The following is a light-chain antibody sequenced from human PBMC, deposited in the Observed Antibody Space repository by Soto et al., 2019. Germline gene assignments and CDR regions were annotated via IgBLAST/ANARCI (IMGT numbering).Light chain of an antibody. CDR3: CSYAGNNTLV. Sequence: QSVLSQPASVSGSPGQSITFSCTGTSSDVGNYILVSWYQQHPGKAPKLMIYEVTKRPSGVSNRFSGSKSGNTASLTISGLQAEDEADYYCCSYAGNNTLVFGGGTKLTV. CDR2: EVT. V-gene: IGLV2-23*02. J-gene: IGLJ3*02. CDR1: SSDVGNYIL.